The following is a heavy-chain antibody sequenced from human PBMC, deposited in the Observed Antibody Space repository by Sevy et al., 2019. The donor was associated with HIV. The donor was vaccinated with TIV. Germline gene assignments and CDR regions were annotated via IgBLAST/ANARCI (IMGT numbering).Heavy chain of an antibody. CDR2: ISGSGDNS. V-gene: IGHV3-23*01. D-gene: IGHD3-22*01. CDR1: GFTFSGYA. CDR3: AKGDFYYDSSGYYLFDY. J-gene: IGHJ4*02. Sequence: GGSLRLSCAASGFTFSGYAMSWVRQAPGKGLKWVSGISGSGDNSYYADSVKGRFTISRDNSKNTLYLQMNILRAEDTAVYYCAKGDFYYDSSGYYLFDYWGQETLVTVSS.